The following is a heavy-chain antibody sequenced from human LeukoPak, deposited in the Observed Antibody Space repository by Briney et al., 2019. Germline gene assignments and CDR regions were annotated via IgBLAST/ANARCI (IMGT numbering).Heavy chain of an antibody. CDR1: GFTFSSYG. V-gene: IGHV3-33*08. J-gene: IGHJ4*02. CDR2: IWSDGSNQ. D-gene: IGHD2-2*01. CDR3: ARDGASTSYFDH. Sequence: QPGRSLRLSCAASGFTFSSYGMHWVRQAPGKGLEWVAVIWSDGSNQYYADSVKGRFAVSRDNSKNMLFLQMNSLTADDTAVYYCARDGASTSYFDHWGQGTLVTVSS.